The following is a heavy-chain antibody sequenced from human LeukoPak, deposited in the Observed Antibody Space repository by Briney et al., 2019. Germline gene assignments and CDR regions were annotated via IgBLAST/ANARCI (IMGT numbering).Heavy chain of an antibody. J-gene: IGHJ4*02. CDR1: GYTFTSYG. D-gene: IGHD3-22*01. Sequence: VAAVKVSCKASGYTFTSYGISWVRQAPGQGLEWMGWISAYNGNTNYAQKLQGRVTMTTDTSTSTAYMELRSLRSDDTAVYYCARAITDDSSGYDSWGQGTLVSVSS. CDR2: ISAYNGNT. CDR3: ARAITDDSSGYDS. V-gene: IGHV1-18*01.